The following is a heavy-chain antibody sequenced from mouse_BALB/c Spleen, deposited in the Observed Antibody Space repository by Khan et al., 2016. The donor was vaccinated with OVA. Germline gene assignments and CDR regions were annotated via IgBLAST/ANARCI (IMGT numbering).Heavy chain of an antibody. V-gene: IGHV5-6*01. Sequence: EVQLVESGGDLVKPGGSLKLSCAASGFTFSSYSMSWVRQTPDKRLEWVAPISSGGDYTYYPDSVKGRSTISRDNATNTPYLQMSDLTSEDTAMYYCADRLAGSFAYWGQGTLVTVSA. CDR2: ISSGGDYT. CDR1: GFTFSSYS. CDR3: ADRLAGSFAY. D-gene: IGHD1-1*01. J-gene: IGHJ3*01.